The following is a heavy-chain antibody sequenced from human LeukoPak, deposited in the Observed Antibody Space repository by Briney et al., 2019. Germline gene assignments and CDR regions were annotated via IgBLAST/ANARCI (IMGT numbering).Heavy chain of an antibody. D-gene: IGHD5-12*01. Sequence: GGSLRLSCAASGFSVSSNYMSWVRQAPGKGLEWVSVIYSGGSTYYADSVKGRFTISRDNSKNTLYLQMNSLRVEDTAVYYCARVAGSGYDSLGYYFDYWGQGTLVTVSS. CDR1: GFSVSSNY. J-gene: IGHJ4*02. V-gene: IGHV3-66*01. CDR2: IYSGGST. CDR3: ARVAGSGYDSLGYYFDY.